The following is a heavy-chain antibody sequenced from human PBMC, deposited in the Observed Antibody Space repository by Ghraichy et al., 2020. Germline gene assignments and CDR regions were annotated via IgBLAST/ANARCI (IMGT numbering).Heavy chain of an antibody. D-gene: IGHD6-19*01. Sequence: SETLSLTCTVSGGSISSGDYYWSWIRQPPGKGLEWIGYIYYSGSTYYNPSLKSRVTISVDTSKNQFSLKLSSVTAADTAVYYCARVGWLGWFDPWGQGTLVTVS. CDR3: ARVGWLGWFDP. J-gene: IGHJ5*02. CDR2: IYYSGST. CDR1: GGSISSGDYY. V-gene: IGHV4-30-4*01.